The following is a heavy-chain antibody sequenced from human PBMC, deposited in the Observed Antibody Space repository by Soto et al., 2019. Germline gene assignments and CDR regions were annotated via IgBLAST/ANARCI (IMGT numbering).Heavy chain of an antibody. D-gene: IGHD3-3*01. CDR2: ISGSGGST. CDR1: GFTFSSYA. Sequence: PGGSLRLSCAASGFTFSSYAMSWVRQAPGKGLEWVSAISGSGGSTYYAGSVKDRFTISRDNSKNTLYLQMNSLRAEDTAVYYCAKIVVFGVVILGWFFDYWGQGTLVTVSS. CDR3: AKIVVFGVVILGWFFDY. J-gene: IGHJ4*02. V-gene: IGHV3-23*01.